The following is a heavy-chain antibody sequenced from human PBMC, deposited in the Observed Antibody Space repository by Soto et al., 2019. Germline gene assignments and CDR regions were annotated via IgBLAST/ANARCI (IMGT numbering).Heavy chain of an antibody. CDR2: ISWDGGST. J-gene: IGHJ6*02. V-gene: IGHV3-43*01. D-gene: IGHD7-27*01. CDR1: GFTFDDYT. CDR3: AKDLLTGRTLYYYGMDV. Sequence: LRLSCAASGFTFDDYTMHWVRQAPGKGLEWVSLISWDGGSTYYADSVKGRFTISRDNSKNSLYLQMNSLRTEDTALYYCAKDLLTGRTLYYYGMDVWGQGTTVTVSS.